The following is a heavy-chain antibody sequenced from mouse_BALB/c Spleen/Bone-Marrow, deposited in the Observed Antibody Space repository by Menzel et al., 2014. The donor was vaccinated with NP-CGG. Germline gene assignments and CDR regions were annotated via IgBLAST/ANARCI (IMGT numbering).Heavy chain of an antibody. J-gene: IGHJ2*01. CDR2: INPRIGYT. Sequence: QVQLKESAAELARPGASVKLSCKASGYIFTSYPIQWIKQRPGQGLEWVGYINPRIGYTDYNQKFKDKTTLTADKSSSTTYMQLNSLTSEDSAVYYFAREGTYYAYSDYWGQGTTLTVSS. D-gene: IGHD1-1*01. CDR3: AREGTYYAYSDY. CDR1: GYIFTSYP. V-gene: IGHV1-4*02.